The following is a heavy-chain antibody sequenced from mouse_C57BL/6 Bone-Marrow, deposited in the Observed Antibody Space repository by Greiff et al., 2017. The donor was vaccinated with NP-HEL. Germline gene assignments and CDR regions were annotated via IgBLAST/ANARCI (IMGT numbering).Heavy chain of an antibody. CDR1: GYTFTSYW. CDR3: ARLFYYYGSSYYFDY. CDR2: IDPSDSYT. D-gene: IGHD1-1*01. J-gene: IGHJ2*01. Sequence: QVQLKQPGAELVMPGASVKLSCKASGYTFTSYWMHWVKQRPGQGLEWIGEIDPSDSYTNYNQKFKGKSTLTVDKSSSTAYMQLSSLTSEDSAVYYCARLFYYYGSSYYFDYWGQGTTLTVSS. V-gene: IGHV1-69*01.